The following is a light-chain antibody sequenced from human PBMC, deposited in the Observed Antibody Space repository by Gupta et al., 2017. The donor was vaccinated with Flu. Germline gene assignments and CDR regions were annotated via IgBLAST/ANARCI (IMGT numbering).Light chain of an antibody. CDR3: MQSTEHPLT. CDR2: EVS. CDR1: QSLLHSDGKTF. V-gene: IGKV2D-29*01. J-gene: IGKJ4*01. Sequence: DLVMTQTPLSLSVTPGQPASISCKSSQSLLHSDGKTFLYWYLQKAGQPPQLLIYEVSNRFSSTDRFSGSGSGTDFTLKISRVEAEDVGVYYCMQSTEHPLTFGGGTKVEIK.